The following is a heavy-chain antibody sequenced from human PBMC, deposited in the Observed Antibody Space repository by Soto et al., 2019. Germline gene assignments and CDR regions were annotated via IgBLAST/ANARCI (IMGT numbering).Heavy chain of an antibody. V-gene: IGHV3-33*01. D-gene: IGHD3-22*01. CDR3: ARVRPKGNYYDSSGFDY. J-gene: IGHJ4*02. Sequence: QVQLVESGGGVVQPGRSLRLSCAASGFTFSSYGMHWVRQAPGKGLEWVAVIWYDGSNKYYADSVKGRFTISRDNSKNTLYLQMNSLRAEDTAVYYCARVRPKGNYYDSSGFDYWGQGTLVTVSS. CDR1: GFTFSSYG. CDR2: IWYDGSNK.